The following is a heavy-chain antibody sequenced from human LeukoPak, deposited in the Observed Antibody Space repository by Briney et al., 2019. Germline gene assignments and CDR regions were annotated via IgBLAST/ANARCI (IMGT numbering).Heavy chain of an antibody. D-gene: IGHD4-17*01. CDR1: GFTFSSYG. Sequence: GGSLRLSCAASGFTFSSYGMHWVRQAPGKGLEWVAVIWYDGSNKYYADSVKGRFTISRDNSKNTLFLQMNSLRAEDTAVYYCAIDPDDYGDYSYFDYWGQGTLVTVSS. J-gene: IGHJ4*02. V-gene: IGHV3-33*01. CDR3: AIDPDDYGDYSYFDY. CDR2: IWYDGSNK.